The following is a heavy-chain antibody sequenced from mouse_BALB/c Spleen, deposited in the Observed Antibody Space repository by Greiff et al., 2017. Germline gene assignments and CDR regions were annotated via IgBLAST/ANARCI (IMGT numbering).Heavy chain of an antibody. CDR3: VRVITTRFDY. D-gene: IGHD1-1*01. Sequence: VQLVESGPGLVAPSQSLSITCTVSGFSLTSYDISWIRQPPGKGLEWLGVIWTGGGTNYNSAFMSRLSISKDNSKSQVFLKMNSLQTDDTAIYYCVRVITTRFDYWGQGTTLTVSS. J-gene: IGHJ2*01. V-gene: IGHV2-9-2*01. CDR2: IWTGGGT. CDR1: GFSLTSYD.